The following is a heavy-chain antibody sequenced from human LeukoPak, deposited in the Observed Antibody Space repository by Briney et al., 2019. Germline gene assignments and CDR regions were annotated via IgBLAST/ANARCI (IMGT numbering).Heavy chain of an antibody. Sequence: PSETLSLTCTVSGVSIRSTSYYWGWIRQPPGKGLEWIGSIYYSGNTYYKSSLKSRVTISIDTSKNQFSLKLSSVTAADTAVYYCARERLVSYDSSGYYRDFDYWGQGTLVTVSS. CDR1: GVSIRSTSYY. V-gene: IGHV4-39*07. D-gene: IGHD3-22*01. J-gene: IGHJ4*02. CDR3: ARERLVSYDSSGYYRDFDY. CDR2: IYYSGNT.